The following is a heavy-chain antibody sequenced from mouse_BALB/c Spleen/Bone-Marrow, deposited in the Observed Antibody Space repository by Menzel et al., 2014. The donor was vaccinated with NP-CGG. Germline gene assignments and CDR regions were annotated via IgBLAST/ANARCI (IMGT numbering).Heavy chain of an antibody. CDR3: ARKYGDY. D-gene: IGHD2-10*02. CDR2: IYPGDGET. Sequence: QVQLQHSGAELVRPGSSVKISCKASGYPFSSYWMNWVKQRPGQGLEWIGQIYPGDGETNYNGKFKGNATLTADKSSSTAYMQLISLTSADSAVYFCARKYGDYWGQGTTLTVSS. CDR1: GYPFSSYW. V-gene: IGHV1-80*01. J-gene: IGHJ2*01.